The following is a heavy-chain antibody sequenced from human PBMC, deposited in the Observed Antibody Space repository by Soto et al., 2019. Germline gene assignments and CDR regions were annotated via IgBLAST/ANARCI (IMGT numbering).Heavy chain of an antibody. D-gene: IGHD3-22*01. J-gene: IGHJ5*02. CDR3: TRDPRNYYDSSGSANWFDP. V-gene: IGHV3-73*01. CDR2: IRSKTNIYAT. CDR1: GFTFSGSA. Sequence: PGGSLRLSCAASGFTFSGSAMHWVRQASGKGLEWVGRIRSKTNIYATAYAASVKGRFTISRDDSKNTAYLQMNSLKTEDTAVYYCTRDPRNYYDSSGSANWFDPWGQGT.